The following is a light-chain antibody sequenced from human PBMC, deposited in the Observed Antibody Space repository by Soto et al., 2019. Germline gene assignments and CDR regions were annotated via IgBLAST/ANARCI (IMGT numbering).Light chain of an antibody. Sequence: EIVLTQSPATLSLSPGETATLSCRASQSVRNYLAWYQQKPGQAPRLLIYDASNRATGIPARFSGTGSGTDFTLTISSLEPEDFAVYYCQQYNNWPRTFGQGTKVDNK. CDR3: QQYNNWPRT. V-gene: IGKV3-11*01. J-gene: IGKJ1*01. CDR1: QSVRNY. CDR2: DAS.